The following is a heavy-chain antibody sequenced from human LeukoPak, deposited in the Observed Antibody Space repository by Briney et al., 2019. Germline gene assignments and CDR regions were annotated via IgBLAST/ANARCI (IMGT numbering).Heavy chain of an antibody. Sequence: PSETLSLTCAVYGGSFSGYYWSWIRQPPGKGLEWIGEINHSESTNYNPSLKSRVTISVDTSKNQFSLKLSSVTAADTAVYYCARGPPGGKHDIVVVPAAITVAYFDYWGQGTLVTVSS. D-gene: IGHD2-2*01. J-gene: IGHJ4*02. V-gene: IGHV4-34*01. CDR3: ARGPPGGKHDIVVVPAAITVAYFDY. CDR2: INHSEST. CDR1: GGSFSGYY.